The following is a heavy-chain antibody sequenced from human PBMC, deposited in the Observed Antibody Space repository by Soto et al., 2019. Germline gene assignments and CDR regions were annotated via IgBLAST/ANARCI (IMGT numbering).Heavy chain of an antibody. V-gene: IGHV4-59*02. CDR3: ARMRGLGEISPYFDY. J-gene: IGHJ4*02. CDR2: MHYTGFS. CDR1: GDSVTSHY. D-gene: IGHD3-16*02. Sequence: LSETLSLTCSFSGDSVTSHYLTWIRQSPEKGLEWIGYMHYTGFSHYNPSLKSRLTISVDRSKNQFSLSLRSVTAADTAVYYCARMRGLGEISPYFDYWGQGTLVTVSS.